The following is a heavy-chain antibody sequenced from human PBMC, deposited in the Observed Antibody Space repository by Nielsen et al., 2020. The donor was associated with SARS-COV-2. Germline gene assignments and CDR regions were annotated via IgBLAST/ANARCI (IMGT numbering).Heavy chain of an antibody. CDR1: GYSFTNYW. Sequence: GESLKISCKGSGYSFTNYWIGWVRQMPGKGLEWMGVIYPGDSDIRYSPSFQGQVTISADKSISTAYLQWSSLKASDTAMYYCARRRGSGSYFYYGMDVWGQGTTVTVSS. CDR3: ARRRGSGSYFYYGMDV. CDR2: IYPGDSDI. D-gene: IGHD3-10*01. V-gene: IGHV5-51*01. J-gene: IGHJ6*02.